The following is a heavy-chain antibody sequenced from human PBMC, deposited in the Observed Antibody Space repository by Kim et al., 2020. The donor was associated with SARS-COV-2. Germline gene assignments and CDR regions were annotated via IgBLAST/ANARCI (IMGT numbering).Heavy chain of an antibody. CDR3: ARTPSYGSGSYYWETIYYYNHYGRDV. J-gene: IGHJ6*02. D-gene: IGHD3-10*01. V-gene: IGHV4-39*01. CDR2: MYYSGST. Sequence: SETLSLTCTVSGGSISSSSYYWGWIRQPPGKGLEWIGSMYYSGSTYYNPSLKSRVTISVDTYKNQFSLKLSSVTAADTAVYYCARTPSYGSGSYYWETIYYYNHYGRDVWCQETTVSVPS. CDR1: GGSISSSSYY.